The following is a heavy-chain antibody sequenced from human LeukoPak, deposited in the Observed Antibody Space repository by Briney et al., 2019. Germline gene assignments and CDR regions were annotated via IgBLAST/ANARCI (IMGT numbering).Heavy chain of an antibody. Sequence: SETLSLTCTVSGYSISRGSYWDWIRQPPGKGLEWIGSIHHSGSTYSNSSLQSRVNISIDTSKNQFSLKLSSVTAADTAVYYCARHCKGSGWYSGNYYFDYWGQGTLFTVSS. V-gene: IGHV4-38-2*02. J-gene: IGHJ4*02. CDR2: IHHSGST. CDR3: ARHCKGSGWYSGNYYFDY. D-gene: IGHD6-19*01. CDR1: GYSISRGSY.